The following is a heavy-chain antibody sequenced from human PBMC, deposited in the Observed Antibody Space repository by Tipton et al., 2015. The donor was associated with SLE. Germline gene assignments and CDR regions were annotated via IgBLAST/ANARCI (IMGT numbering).Heavy chain of an antibody. CDR1: GYSFTSYW. Sequence: QLVQSGAEVKKPGESLRISCKGSGYSFTSYWISWARQMPGKGLEWMGRIDPSDSYTNYSPSFQGHVAISADKSITTVYLHWSTLKASDTAMYYCTRHAESSGFQDWGQGTLVTVSS. V-gene: IGHV5-10-1*01. D-gene: IGHD1-14*01. CDR2: IDPSDSYT. CDR3: TRHAESSGFQD. J-gene: IGHJ1*01.